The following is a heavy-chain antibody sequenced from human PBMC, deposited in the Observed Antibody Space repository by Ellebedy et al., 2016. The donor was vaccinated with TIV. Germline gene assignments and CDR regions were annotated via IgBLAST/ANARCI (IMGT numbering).Heavy chain of an antibody. CDR1: SGSINSPSYY. CDR3: VRDHGGGWHLDAFDV. Sequence: SETLSLTXSVSSGSINSPSYYWGWIRQAPGKGLEWVGSIHYTGSTYYNPSLKSRVTISVDTSKNHFSLKLSSVTAADTAMYYCVRDHGGGWHLDAFDVWGRGTMVTVSS. D-gene: IGHD2-15*01. J-gene: IGHJ3*01. V-gene: IGHV4-39*07. CDR2: IHYTGST.